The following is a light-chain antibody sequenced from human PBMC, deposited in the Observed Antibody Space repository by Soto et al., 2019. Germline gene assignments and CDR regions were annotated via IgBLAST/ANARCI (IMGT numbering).Light chain of an antibody. CDR3: QQYDSSPWT. Sequence: EIVLTQSTGTLSLSPGERATLSCRASQSVSSSFLAWYQQKPGQAPRLLIYGASSRATGIPDRFSGSGSGTDFTLTISRLEPEDFAVYYCQQYDSSPWTFGQGTKVEI. CDR2: GAS. V-gene: IGKV3-20*01. CDR1: QSVSSSF. J-gene: IGKJ1*01.